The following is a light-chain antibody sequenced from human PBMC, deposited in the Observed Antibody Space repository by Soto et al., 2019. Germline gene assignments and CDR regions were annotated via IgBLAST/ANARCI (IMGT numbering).Light chain of an antibody. J-gene: IGKJ5*01. CDR3: QQYYSTPRT. V-gene: IGKV4-1*01. Sequence: IVMTQSPDSLTVSLGARATSNCKSSQSVFYSSNNKNYLAWYQQKPGQSPKLLIYWASTRESGVPDRFSGSGSGTDFTLTISSLQAGDVAVYYCQQYYSTPRTFGQGTRLEIK. CDR1: QSVFYSSNNKNY. CDR2: WAS.